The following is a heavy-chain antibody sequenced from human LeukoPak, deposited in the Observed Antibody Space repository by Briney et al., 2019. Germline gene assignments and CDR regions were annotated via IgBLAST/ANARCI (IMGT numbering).Heavy chain of an antibody. J-gene: IGHJ3*02. Sequence: PGGSLRLSCAASGFTFSSYGMHWVRQAPGKGLEWVAVISYDGSNKYYADSVKGRFTISRDNSKNTLYLQMNSLRAEDTAVYYCANVWRPGKSHDAFDIWGQGTMVTVSS. CDR2: ISYDGSNK. CDR1: GFTFSSYG. CDR3: ANVWRPGKSHDAFDI. D-gene: IGHD4-23*01. V-gene: IGHV3-30*18.